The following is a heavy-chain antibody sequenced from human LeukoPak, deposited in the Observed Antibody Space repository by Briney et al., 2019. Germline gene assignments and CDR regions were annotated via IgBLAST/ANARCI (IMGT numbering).Heavy chain of an antibody. D-gene: IGHD3-10*01. CDR2: ISYDGSNK. V-gene: IGHV3-30*18. Sequence: GGSLRLSCAASGFTFSSYSMNWVRQAPGKGLEWVAVISYDGSNKYYADSVKGRFTISRDNSKNTLYLQMNSLRAEDTAVYYCAKGRYGSGSYSIDYWGQGTLVTVSS. CDR3: AKGRYGSGSYSIDY. J-gene: IGHJ4*02. CDR1: GFTFSSYS.